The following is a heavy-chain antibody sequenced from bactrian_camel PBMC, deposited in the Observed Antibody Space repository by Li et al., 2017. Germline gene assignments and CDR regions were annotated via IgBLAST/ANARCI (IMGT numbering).Heavy chain of an antibody. CDR3: AEGRGSRGEHCYSLNY. CDR1: SDVYSTYY. Sequence: HVQLVESGGGSVQAGGSLRLSCKATSDVYSTYYMAWFRQAPGKEREGVASFYTGGGTTYYADSVKGRFTISQDSARNTVYLQMNNLQPEDTATYYCAEGRGSRGEHCYSLNYWGQGTQVTVS. CDR2: FYTGGGTT. V-gene: IGHV3S1*01. J-gene: IGHJ4*01. D-gene: IGHD6*01.